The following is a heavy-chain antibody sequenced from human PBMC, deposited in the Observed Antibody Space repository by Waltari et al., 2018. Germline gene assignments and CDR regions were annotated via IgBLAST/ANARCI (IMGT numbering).Heavy chain of an antibody. J-gene: IGHJ6*02. V-gene: IGHV1-3*01. CDR1: GYIFTSYA. CDR3: ASSDLYRYSGSYLVWDYYYGMDV. D-gene: IGHD1-26*01. Sequence: QVQLVQSGAEVKKPGASVKVSCKASGYIFTSYALHWVRQAPGQRLECMAWINAGNGNTKYSQKFQGRVTITRDTSASTAYMELSSLRSEDTAVYYCASSDLYRYSGSYLVWDYYYGMDVWGQGTTVTVSS. CDR2: INAGNGNT.